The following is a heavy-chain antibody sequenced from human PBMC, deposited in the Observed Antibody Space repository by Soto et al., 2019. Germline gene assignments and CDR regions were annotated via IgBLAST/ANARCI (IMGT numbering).Heavy chain of an antibody. CDR1: GGPITSGGYS. D-gene: IGHD4-17*01. CDR2: IYHSGGT. CDR3: ARTMTTSGWFDP. V-gene: IGHV4-30-2*01. J-gene: IGHJ5*02. Sequence: PSETLSLTCAVPGGPITSGGYSWIWIRQPPGKGLEWIGYIYHSGGTYYNPSLKSRVTLSIDRTKKQFSLKLKSVTAADTAVYFCARTMTTSGWFDPWGQGTLVTVSS.